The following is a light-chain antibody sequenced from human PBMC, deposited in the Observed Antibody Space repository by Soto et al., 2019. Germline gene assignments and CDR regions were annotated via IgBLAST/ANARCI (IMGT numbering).Light chain of an antibody. Sequence: EIVLTQSPGTLSLSPGERATLSCRASQSVSSSYLAWYQQKPGQAPRLLIYGASSKATGIPDRLSGSGSGPDFTLTISRLEPEDFAVYYCQQYGGSPLWTFGQGTKVEIK. CDR1: QSVSSSY. V-gene: IGKV3-20*01. CDR2: GAS. CDR3: QQYGGSPLWT. J-gene: IGKJ1*01.